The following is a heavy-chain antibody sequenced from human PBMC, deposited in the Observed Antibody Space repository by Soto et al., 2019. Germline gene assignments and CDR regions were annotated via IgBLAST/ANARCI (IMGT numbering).Heavy chain of an antibody. CDR3: ARVRTIGSERTEYYYYAMDV. Sequence: GESLKISCKGSGYSFTSYWIGWVRQMPGKGLEWMGIIYPGDSDTRYSPSFQGQVTISADKSISTAYLQWSSLKASDTAMYYCARVRTIGSERTEYYYYAMDVWGQGTTVTVSS. V-gene: IGHV5-51*01. D-gene: IGHD1-26*01. CDR1: GYSFTSYW. CDR2: IYPGDSDT. J-gene: IGHJ6*02.